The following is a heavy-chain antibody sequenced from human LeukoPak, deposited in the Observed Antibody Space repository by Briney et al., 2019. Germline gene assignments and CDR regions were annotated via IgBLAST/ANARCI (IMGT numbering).Heavy chain of an antibody. V-gene: IGHV1-24*01. CDR1: GYTLTELS. CDR2: FDPEDGET. Sequence: ASVKVSCKVSGYTLTELSMHWVRQAPGKGLEWMGGFDPEDGETIYARKFQGRVTMTEDTSTDTAYMELSSLRSEDTAVYYCATRTLSYYDSSARAEYFQHWGQGTLVTVSS. J-gene: IGHJ1*01. CDR3: ATRTLSYYDSSARAEYFQH. D-gene: IGHD3-22*01.